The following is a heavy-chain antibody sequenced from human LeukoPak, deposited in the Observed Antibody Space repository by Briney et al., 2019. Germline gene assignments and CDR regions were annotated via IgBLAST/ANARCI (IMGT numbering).Heavy chain of an antibody. J-gene: IGHJ4*02. V-gene: IGHV3-7*01. Sequence: GGSLRLSCAASGFTFSNYWMAWVRQAPGKGLEWVANIKQDGTEKYFVASVRGRFTISRDNAKNSLYLQMNSLRAEDTAVYYCARMSTSSWFVCDYWGPGTLVTVSS. CDR1: GFTFSNYW. D-gene: IGHD6-13*01. CDR2: IKQDGTEK. CDR3: ARMSTSSWFVCDY.